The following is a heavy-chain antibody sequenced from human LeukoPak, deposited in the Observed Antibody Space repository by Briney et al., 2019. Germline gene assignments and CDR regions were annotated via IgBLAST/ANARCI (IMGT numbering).Heavy chain of an antibody. CDR1: GFTFSRYG. CDR2: VSFEGSNK. V-gene: IGHV3-30*18. J-gene: IGHJ4*02. CDR3: AKDMGYYYGSGSYPPENDH. Sequence: GGSLRLSCAASGFTFSRYGMHWVRQAPGKGLEWVAVVSFEGSNKYYADSVKGRFTISRDNSKNTLSLQMNSLRAEDTAVYYCAKDMGYYYGSGSYPPENDHWGQGTLVTVSS. D-gene: IGHD3-10*01.